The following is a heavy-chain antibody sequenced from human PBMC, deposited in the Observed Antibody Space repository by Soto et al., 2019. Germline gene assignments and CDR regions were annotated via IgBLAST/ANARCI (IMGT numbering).Heavy chain of an antibody. CDR1: GFSLSTSGMC. Sequence: SGPTLVNPTQTLTLTCTFSGFSLSTSGMCVSWIRQPPGKALEWLALIDWDDDKYYSASLKTRLTISKDTSKNQVVLTMTNMDPVDTATYYCARASTYDFWSGTNYFDYWGQGTLVTVSS. CDR3: ARASTYDFWSGTNYFDY. CDR2: IDWDDDK. J-gene: IGHJ4*02. D-gene: IGHD3-3*01. V-gene: IGHV2-70*01.